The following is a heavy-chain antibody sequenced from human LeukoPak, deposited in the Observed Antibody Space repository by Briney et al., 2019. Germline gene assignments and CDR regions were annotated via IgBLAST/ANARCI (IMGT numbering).Heavy chain of an antibody. CDR3: ATATGWWLQSGFDY. CDR2: INHSGST. CDR1: GGSFSGYY. J-gene: IGHJ4*02. V-gene: IGHV4-34*01. Sequence: SETLSLTCAVYGGSFSGYYWSWIRQPPGKGLEWIGEINHSGSTNYNLSLKSRVTISVDTSKNQFSLKLSSVTAADTAVYYCATATGWWLQSGFDYWGQGTLVTVSS. D-gene: IGHD5-24*01.